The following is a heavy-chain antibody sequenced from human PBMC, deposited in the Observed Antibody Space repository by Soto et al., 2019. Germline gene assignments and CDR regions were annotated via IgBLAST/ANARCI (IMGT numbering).Heavy chain of an antibody. Sequence: GESLKISCKGSGYSFTSYWIGWVRQMPGKGLEWMGIIYPGDSDTRYSPSFQGQVTISADKSISTAYLQWSSLKASDTAMYYCARRTVDFWSSKTLWWFDPWGQGTLVTVSS. CDR3: ARRTVDFWSSKTLWWFDP. CDR1: GYSFTSYW. V-gene: IGHV5-51*01. CDR2: IYPGDSDT. D-gene: IGHD3-3*01. J-gene: IGHJ5*02.